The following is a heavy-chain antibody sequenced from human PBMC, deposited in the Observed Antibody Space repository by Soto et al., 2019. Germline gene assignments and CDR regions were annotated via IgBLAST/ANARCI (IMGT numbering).Heavy chain of an antibody. CDR2: ISPYNCKS. CDR1: GYSFDNYG. CDR3: ARDYNLWTGYVQP. V-gene: IGHV1-18*01. Sequence: QVLLVQSGGEVKRPGASVKVSCKASGYSFDNYGITWVRQAPGQGREWMGWISPYNCKSKIPQKLQGRVTMTTDTSTSTAYLELTSLPSDDTAVYYCARDYNLWTGYVQPWGQGSLVTVSS. J-gene: IGHJ5*02. D-gene: IGHD3-3*01.